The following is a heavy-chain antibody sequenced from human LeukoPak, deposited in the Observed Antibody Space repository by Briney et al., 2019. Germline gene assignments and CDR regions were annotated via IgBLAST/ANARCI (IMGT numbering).Heavy chain of an antibody. CDR2: IKQDGSEK. Sequence: GGSLRLSCAASGFTFSSSWMSWVRQAPGKGLEWVANIKQDGSEKYYVGSVKGRFTISRDNAKNSLYLQMDSLRAEDTAVYYCARDGPYSTSSTHPPWGQGTLVTVSS. CDR3: ARDGPYSTSSTHPP. D-gene: IGHD6-6*01. V-gene: IGHV3-7*03. CDR1: GFTFSSSW. J-gene: IGHJ5*02.